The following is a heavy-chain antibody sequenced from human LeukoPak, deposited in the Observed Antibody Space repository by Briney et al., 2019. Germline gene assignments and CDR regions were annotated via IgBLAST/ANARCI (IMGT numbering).Heavy chain of an antibody. CDR3: ASPAYCGGDCYSLGAFDI. CDR1: GGTFSSYP. D-gene: IGHD2-21*02. Sequence: SVKVSCTASGGTFSSYPISWVGQPPGQGREGMGGIIPIFGTANYAQKFQGRVTITADESTSKAYMELSSLRSEDPAVYYCASPAYCGGDCYSLGAFDIWGQGKMVTVSS. CDR2: IIPIFGTA. J-gene: IGHJ3*02. V-gene: IGHV1-69*13.